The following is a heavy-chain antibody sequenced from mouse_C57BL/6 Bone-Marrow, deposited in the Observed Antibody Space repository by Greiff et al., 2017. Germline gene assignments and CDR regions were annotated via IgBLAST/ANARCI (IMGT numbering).Heavy chain of an antibody. J-gene: IGHJ2*01. V-gene: IGHV1-69*01. CDR3: ARDYSNLYYFDY. Sequence: QVQLQQPGAELVMPGASVKLSCKASGYTFTSYWMHWVKQRPGQGLEWIGEIDPSDSYNNYNQKFKGKSTLTVDKSSSTAYMQLSSLTSEDSAVYYCARDYSNLYYFDYWGQGTTLTVSS. CDR1: GYTFTSYW. CDR2: IDPSDSYN. D-gene: IGHD2-5*01.